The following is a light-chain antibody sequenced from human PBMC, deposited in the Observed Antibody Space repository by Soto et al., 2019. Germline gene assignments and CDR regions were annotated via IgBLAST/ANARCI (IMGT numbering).Light chain of an antibody. Sequence: QSALTQPASVSGSPGQSITISCTGTSSDVGGYNYVSWYQQHPGKAPKLMIFEVNNRPSGVSSRFSGSKSGNTASLTISGLRAEDEADYFCNSYATSSLWVFGGGTKLTVL. CDR2: EVN. CDR1: SSDVGGYNY. CDR3: NSYATSSLWV. V-gene: IGLV2-14*01. J-gene: IGLJ3*02.